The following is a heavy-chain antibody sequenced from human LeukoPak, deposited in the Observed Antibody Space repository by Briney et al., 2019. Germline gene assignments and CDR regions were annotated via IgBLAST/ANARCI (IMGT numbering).Heavy chain of an antibody. Sequence: GGSLRLSCAASGFTFSSYGMHWVRQAPGKGLEGVAFIRYDGSNKYYADPVKGRFTISRDNSKNTLYLQMNSLRAEDTAVYYCAKVFPLSVDTAILSPTDYWGQGTLVTVSS. J-gene: IGHJ4*02. D-gene: IGHD5-18*01. CDR3: AKVFPLSVDTAILSPTDY. CDR2: IRYDGSNK. CDR1: GFTFSSYG. V-gene: IGHV3-30*02.